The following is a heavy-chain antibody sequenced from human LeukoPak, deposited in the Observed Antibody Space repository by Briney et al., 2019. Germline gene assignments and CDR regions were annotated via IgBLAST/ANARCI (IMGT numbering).Heavy chain of an antibody. CDR2: ISSGGSP. Sequence: PGGSLRLSCAASGFTVSSNYMSWVRQAPGKGLEWVSVISSGGSPYYAVSVKGRFTISRDDCKNTLYLQMNILRAEDTAVYYCARELGGDYADYWGQGTLVTVSS. CDR1: GFTVSSNY. J-gene: IGHJ4*02. D-gene: IGHD4-17*01. CDR3: ARELGGDYADY. V-gene: IGHV3-53*01.